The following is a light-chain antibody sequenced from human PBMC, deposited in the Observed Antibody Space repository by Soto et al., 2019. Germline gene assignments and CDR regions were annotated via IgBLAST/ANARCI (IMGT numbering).Light chain of an antibody. CDR3: QHYGTSAYT. V-gene: IGKV3-15*01. CDR1: QSVDSN. J-gene: IGKJ2*01. CDR2: GAS. Sequence: EIVMTQSPATLSVSPGERATLSCRTSQSVDSNLAWYQQNPGQAPRLLIYGASTRATGIPARFSGSGSGTEFTLTISRLEPEDFAVYYCQHYGTSAYTFAQGTKLEIK.